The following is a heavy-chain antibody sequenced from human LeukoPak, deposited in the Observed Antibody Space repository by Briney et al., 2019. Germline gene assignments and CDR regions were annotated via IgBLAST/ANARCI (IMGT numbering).Heavy chain of an antibody. CDR3: ARRKPGAGAVFDF. V-gene: IGHV4-59*08. J-gene: IGHJ4*02. CDR2: IYYTGST. D-gene: IGHD6-19*01. Sequence: SETLSLTCSVSGASIKSNFWSWLRQPPGKGLEWIGYIYYTGSTNYNPSLKSRLTISVDASKSQFSLKLSSVTASDTAVYYCARRKPGAGAVFDFWGQGTLVTVSS. CDR1: GASIKSNF.